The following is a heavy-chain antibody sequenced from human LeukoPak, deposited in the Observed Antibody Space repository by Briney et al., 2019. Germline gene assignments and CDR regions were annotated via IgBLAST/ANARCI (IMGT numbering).Heavy chain of an antibody. V-gene: IGHV5-51*01. D-gene: IGHD5-24*01. J-gene: IGHJ3*02. CDR2: IYPGDSDT. Sequence: GESLRISCKGSGYSFTSYWIGWVRQMPGKGLEWMGIIYPGDSDTRYSPSFQGQVTISVDKSISTAYLQWSSLKASDTAMYYCARRSAYNYRSDAFDIWGQGTMVTVSS. CDR3: ARRSAYNYRSDAFDI. CDR1: GYSFTSYW.